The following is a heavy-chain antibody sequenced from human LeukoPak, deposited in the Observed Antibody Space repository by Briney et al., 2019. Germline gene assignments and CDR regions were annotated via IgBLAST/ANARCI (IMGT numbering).Heavy chain of an antibody. CDR1: GGSISISSYY. CDR3: ARTSPIYYGAGSYGN. Sequence: PSETLSLTCNVSGGSISISSYYWGWIRQPLGKGLEWIGSIDYSGSTNYNPSLKSRVTISVDTSKNHFSLKLSSVTAADTALYYCARTSPIYYGAGSYGNWGQGTLVTVSS. J-gene: IGHJ4*02. D-gene: IGHD3-10*01. V-gene: IGHV4-39*01. CDR2: IDYSGST.